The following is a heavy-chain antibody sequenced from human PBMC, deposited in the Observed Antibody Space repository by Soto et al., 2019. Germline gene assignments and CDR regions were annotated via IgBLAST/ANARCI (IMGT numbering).Heavy chain of an antibody. CDR1: GYTFSTYY. CDR2: INPSGGST. D-gene: IGHD1-1*01. CDR3: ARYDNKGYYFDS. V-gene: IGHV1-46*01. J-gene: IGHJ4*02. Sequence: ASVKVSCKASGYTFSTYYMHWVRQAPGQGYEWMGIINPSGGSTTYAQKFQGRVTMTRDTSTTTVYMELSSLKSEDTAVYYCARYDNKGYYFDSGGQGPLVTVPS.